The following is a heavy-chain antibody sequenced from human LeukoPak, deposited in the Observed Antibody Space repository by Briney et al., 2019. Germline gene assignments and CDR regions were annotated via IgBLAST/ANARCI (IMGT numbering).Heavy chain of an antibody. J-gene: IGHJ4*02. D-gene: IGHD3-22*01. Sequence: SGGSLRLSCAASGFTFSSYAMSWVRQAPGKGLEWVSAISGSGGSTYYADSVKGRFTISRDNSKNTLYLQMNSLRAEDTAVYYCAKVSRRVVVVIPALYYFDYWGQGTLVTVSS. CDR3: AKVSRRVVVVIPALYYFDY. CDR1: GFTFSSYA. V-gene: IGHV3-23*01. CDR2: ISGSGGST.